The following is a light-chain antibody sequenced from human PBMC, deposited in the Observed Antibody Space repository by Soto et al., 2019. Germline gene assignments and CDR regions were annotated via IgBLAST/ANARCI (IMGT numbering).Light chain of an antibody. CDR1: QSLLYSSNNKNY. Sequence: DIVMTQSPDSLAVSLAERATIKCKSSQSLLYSSNNKNYLAWYQQKPGHPPKLLFYWASTRESGVPDRFSGSGSGTDFTLTISALQAEDVALYYCQQYYTTPITVGGGTKVDIK. V-gene: IGKV4-1*01. CDR3: QQYYTTPIT. CDR2: WAS. J-gene: IGKJ4*01.